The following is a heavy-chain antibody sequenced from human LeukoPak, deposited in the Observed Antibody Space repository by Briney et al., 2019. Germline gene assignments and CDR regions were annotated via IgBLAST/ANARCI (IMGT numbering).Heavy chain of an antibody. V-gene: IGHV1-69*01. CDR3: ARDPCGRWLVEAPGFDY. J-gene: IGHJ4*02. Sequence: ASVKVSCKASGGTFSSYAISWVRQAPGQGLEWMGGIIPIFGTANYAQKFQGRVTITADESTSTAYMELSSLRSEDTAVYYCARDPCGRWLVEAPGFDYWGQGTLVTVSS. CDR2: IIPIFGTA. CDR1: GGTFSSYA. D-gene: IGHD6-19*01.